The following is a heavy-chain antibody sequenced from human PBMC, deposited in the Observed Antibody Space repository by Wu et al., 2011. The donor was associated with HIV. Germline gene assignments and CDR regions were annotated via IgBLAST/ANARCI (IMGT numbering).Heavy chain of an antibody. Sequence: QVQLVQSGAEVKKPGSSMKVSYTASGGTFSSYAISWVRQAPGQGLEWMGRIIPIFGTAIYAHKFQGRLTITADKSSNTASMELTSLKSEDTAVYYCATDPTIAVAGTKSFWGRGTLVSVSS. D-gene: IGHD6-19*01. V-gene: IGHV1-69*14. J-gene: IGHJ4*02. CDR1: GGTFSSYA. CDR3: ATDPTIAVAGTKSF. CDR2: IIPIFGTA.